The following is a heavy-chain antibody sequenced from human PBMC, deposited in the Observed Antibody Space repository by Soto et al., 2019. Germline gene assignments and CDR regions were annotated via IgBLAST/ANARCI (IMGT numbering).Heavy chain of an antibody. Sequence: PSETLSLTCTVSGGSISSGDYYWSWIRQPPGKGLEWIGYIYYSGSTYYNPSLKSRVTISVDTSKNQFSLKLSSVTAADTAVYYCARPHYGDNAFDIWRQRTMVTVSS. J-gene: IGHJ3*02. D-gene: IGHD4-17*01. CDR3: ARPHYGDNAFDI. CDR1: GGSISSGDYY. CDR2: IYYSGST. V-gene: IGHV4-30-4*01.